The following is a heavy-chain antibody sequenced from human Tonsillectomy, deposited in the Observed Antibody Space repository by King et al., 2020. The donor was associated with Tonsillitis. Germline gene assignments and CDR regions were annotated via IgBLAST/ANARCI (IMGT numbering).Heavy chain of an antibody. V-gene: IGHV4-59*01. CDR2: IYNSGST. D-gene: IGHD2-15*01. Sequence: QLQESGPGLVKLSETLSLTCTVSGGSISSSYWSWIRQPPGKGLEWIGYIYNSGSTYYNASLKSRVTISVDTSKNQFSLKLSSVTAADTAVYYCARITPGYCSGGSCYSSSYFDYWGQGTLVTVSS. J-gene: IGHJ4*02. CDR3: ARITPGYCSGGSCYSSSYFDY. CDR1: GGSISSSY.